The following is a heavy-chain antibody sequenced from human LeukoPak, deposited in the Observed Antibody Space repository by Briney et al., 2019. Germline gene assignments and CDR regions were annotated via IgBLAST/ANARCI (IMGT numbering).Heavy chain of an antibody. D-gene: IGHD3-16*01. CDR1: GYTFTGYY. CDR2: INPNTGGT. J-gene: IGHJ6*03. V-gene: IGHV1-2*02. CDR3: ARSMGDYYYYMDV. Sequence: GASVKVSRKASGYTFTGYYLHWVRQAPGQGLEWVGWINPNTGGTNYAQKFQGRVTMTRDTSISTAYMELSTLRSDDTAIYYCARSMGDYYYYMDVWGKGTTVTVSS.